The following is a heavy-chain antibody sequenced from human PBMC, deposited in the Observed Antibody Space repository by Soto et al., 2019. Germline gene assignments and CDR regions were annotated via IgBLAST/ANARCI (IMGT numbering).Heavy chain of an antibody. CDR3: AKDPRDNSPTRDPFDT. D-gene: IGHD1-20*01. V-gene: IGHV3-23*01. CDR2: ISGGSSKK. CDR1: GFTFSNYA. Sequence: PGGSLRLSCEPSGFTFSNYAMSWVRQAPGKGLEWVSSISGGSSKKNYADSVKGRFTISRDNSKNTLFLQMSSLRVEDTAVYFCAKDPRDNSPTRDPFDTWGQGTLVTVSS. J-gene: IGHJ5*02.